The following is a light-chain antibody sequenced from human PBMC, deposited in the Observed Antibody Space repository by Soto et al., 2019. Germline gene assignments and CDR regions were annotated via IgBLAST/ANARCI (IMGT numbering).Light chain of an antibody. CDR2: RDT. J-gene: IGLJ2*01. V-gene: IGLV3-9*01. Sequence: SYELTQPLSVSVALGQTARITCGGDNIGSKHVHWYQQQPGQAPVLVIYRDTNRPSGIPERFSGSNSGNTATLTLSGAQAGDEADYYCQVLDISTVIFGGGTKLTVL. CDR3: QVLDISTVI. CDR1: NIGSKH.